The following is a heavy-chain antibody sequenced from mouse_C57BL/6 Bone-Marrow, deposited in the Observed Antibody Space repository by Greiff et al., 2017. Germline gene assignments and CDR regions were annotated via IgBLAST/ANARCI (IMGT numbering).Heavy chain of an antibody. J-gene: IGHJ2*01. CDR3: ARHEIYYYGSSFDFDY. CDR2: FYPGSGSI. Sequence: QVQLQQSGAELVKPGASVKLSCKASGYTFTEYTIHWVKQRSGQGLEWIGWFYPGSGSIKYNEKFKDKATLTADKSSSTAYMGLSRLTSEDSAVYFCARHEIYYYGSSFDFDYWGQGTTLTVSS. D-gene: IGHD1-1*01. CDR1: GYTFTEYT. V-gene: IGHV1-62-2*01.